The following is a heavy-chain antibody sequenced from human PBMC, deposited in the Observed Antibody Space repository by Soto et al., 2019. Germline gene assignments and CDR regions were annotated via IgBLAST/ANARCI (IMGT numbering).Heavy chain of an antibody. CDR3: ARTIIAFGEVIAPHWFDP. V-gene: IGHV3-21*06. CDR2: ISSGGNFI. Sequence: GGSLRLSCVVSGFTFSDYYMNWVRQAPGRGLEWVASISSGGNFIYYADSVRGRFTISRDNAENSLYLQMNSLGVEDTATYYCARTIIAFGEVIAPHWFDPWGQGPQVTVSS. J-gene: IGHJ5*02. D-gene: IGHD3-16*02. CDR1: GFTFSDYY.